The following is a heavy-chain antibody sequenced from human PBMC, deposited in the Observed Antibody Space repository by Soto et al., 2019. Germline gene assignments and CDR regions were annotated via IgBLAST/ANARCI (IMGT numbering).Heavy chain of an antibody. CDR3: ARHEQFYYYYYGMDV. J-gene: IGHJ6*02. Sequence: PGESLKISCKASGYSFTTYWIAWVRQMPGKGLEWMGIINPGDSDIRYSPSFRGQVTISADNSISTAYLQWSSLKASDTAMYYCARHEQFYYYYYGMDVWGQGTAVTVSS. CDR1: GYSFTTYW. CDR2: INPGDSDI. D-gene: IGHD4-4*01. V-gene: IGHV5-51*01.